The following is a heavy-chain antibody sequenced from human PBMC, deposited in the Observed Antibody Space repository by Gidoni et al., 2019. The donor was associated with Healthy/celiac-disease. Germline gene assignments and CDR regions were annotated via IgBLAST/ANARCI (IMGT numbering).Heavy chain of an antibody. J-gene: IGHJ2*01. D-gene: IGHD3-3*01. CDR1: GFTFSSYW. Sequence: EVQLVESGGGLVQPGGSLRLPCAASGFTFSSYWLRWVRQAPGNGLEWVANIKQDGSEKYYVDSVKGRFTISRDNAKNSLYLQMNSLRAEDTAVYYCARFGTGDFWSGYYSYWYFDLWGRGTLVTVSS. V-gene: IGHV3-7*01. CDR3: ARFGTGDFWSGYYSYWYFDL. CDR2: IKQDGSEK.